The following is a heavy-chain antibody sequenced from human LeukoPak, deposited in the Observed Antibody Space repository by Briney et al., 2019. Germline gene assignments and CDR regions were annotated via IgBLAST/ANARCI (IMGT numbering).Heavy chain of an antibody. V-gene: IGHV4-39*07. CDR1: GGSISSSSYY. D-gene: IGHD3-22*01. CDR3: ARSFDSSGYRSDY. J-gene: IGHJ4*02. Sequence: VKPSETLSLTCTVSGGSISSSSYYWGWIRQPPGKGLEWIGSIYYSGSTYYNPSLKSRVTISVDTSKNQFSLKLSSVTAADTAVYYCARSFDSSGYRSDYWGQGTLVTVSS. CDR2: IYYSGST.